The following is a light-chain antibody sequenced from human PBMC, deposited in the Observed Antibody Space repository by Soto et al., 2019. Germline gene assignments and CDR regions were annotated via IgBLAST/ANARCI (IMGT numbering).Light chain of an antibody. Sequence: EILMTQSPGTLSLSPVERATLSCSASRVFSSSYLSWYQQKPGQAPRLLIYGASSRDTGIPDRFSGSRSGTDFTLTISRLEPEDFAVYYCQQYGSSPWTFGQGTKVDIK. V-gene: IGKV3-20*01. J-gene: IGKJ1*01. CDR3: QQYGSSPWT. CDR2: GAS. CDR1: RVFSSSY.